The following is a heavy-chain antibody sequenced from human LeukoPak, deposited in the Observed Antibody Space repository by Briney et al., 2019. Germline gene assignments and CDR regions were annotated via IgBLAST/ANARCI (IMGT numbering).Heavy chain of an antibody. CDR3: ARIWNYFGTYYYYYYMDV. CDR1: GFTFDDYG. CDR2: INWNGGST. Sequence: PGGSLRLSCAASGFTFDDYGMSWVRQAPGKGLEWVSGINWNGGSTGYADSVKGRFTISRDNAKNSLYLQMNSLRAEDTALYYCARIWNYFGTYYYYYYMDVWGKGTTVTVSS. D-gene: IGHD1-7*01. J-gene: IGHJ6*03. V-gene: IGHV3-20*04.